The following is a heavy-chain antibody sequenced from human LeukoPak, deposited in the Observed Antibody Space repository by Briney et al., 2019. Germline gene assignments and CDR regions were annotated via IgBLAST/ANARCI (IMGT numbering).Heavy chain of an antibody. J-gene: IGHJ3*02. V-gene: IGHV3-21*01. CDR1: GFTFSSYS. Sequence: GGSLRLSCAASGFTFSSYSMNSVRQAPGKGLEWVSFISTSSSYIYYADSVKGRFTISRDNAKNSLYLQVNSLTAEDTAVYYCARVRPGQWLLRDAFDIWDQGTMVTVSS. CDR3: ARVRPGQWLLRDAFDI. CDR2: ISTSSSYI. D-gene: IGHD5-12*01.